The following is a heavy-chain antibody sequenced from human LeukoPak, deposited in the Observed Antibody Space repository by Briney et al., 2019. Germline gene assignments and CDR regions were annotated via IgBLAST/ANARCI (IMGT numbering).Heavy chain of an antibody. J-gene: IGHJ4*02. CDR3: AHTYYDISSAYYFDF. CDR2: IFWDDDK. D-gene: IGHD3-22*01. V-gene: IGHV2-5*02. Sequence: VSGPTLVNPTPTLTLTCTFSGFSLRSTGMGVAWIRQPPAKAPEWLSLIFWDDDKRYRPSQETRLTIHKDTSKNQVVLTMTNMAPLDSATYYCAHTYYDISSAYYFDFWGQGTLVTVSS. CDR1: GFSLRSTGMG.